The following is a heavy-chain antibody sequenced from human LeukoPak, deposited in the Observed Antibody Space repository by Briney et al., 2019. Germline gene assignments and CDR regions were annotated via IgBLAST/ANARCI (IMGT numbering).Heavy chain of an antibody. V-gene: IGHV3-30*04. Sequence: GGSLRLSCAASGFTFSSYAMHWVRQAPGKGLEWVAFISYDGSNKIYADSVKGRFTISRDNSKNTLNLQMNSLRTEDTAVYYCARDRALYSSSWYCFDYWGQGTLVTVSS. CDR1: GFTFSSYA. CDR3: ARDRALYSSSWYCFDY. J-gene: IGHJ4*02. D-gene: IGHD6-13*01. CDR2: ISYDGSNK.